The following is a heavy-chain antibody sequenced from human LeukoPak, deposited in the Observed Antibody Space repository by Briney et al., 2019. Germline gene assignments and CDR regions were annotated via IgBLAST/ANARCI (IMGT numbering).Heavy chain of an antibody. CDR2: ISSSSSYI. CDR1: GFTFSNYD. Sequence: GGSLRLSCAASGFTFSNYDMHWVRQAPGKGLEWVSAISSSSSYIYYADSIKGRFTISRDNAENSLYLQMNSLRAEDTAVYYCARDAAGYDPWGQGTLVTVSS. V-gene: IGHV3-21*01. CDR3: ARDAAGYDP. D-gene: IGHD6-13*01. J-gene: IGHJ5*02.